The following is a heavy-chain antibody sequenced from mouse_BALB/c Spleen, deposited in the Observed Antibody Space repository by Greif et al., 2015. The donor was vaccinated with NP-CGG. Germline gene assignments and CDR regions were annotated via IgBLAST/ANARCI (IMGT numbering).Heavy chain of an antibody. V-gene: IGHV3-2*02. CDR1: GYSITSDYA. D-gene: IGHD2-4*01. CDR2: ISYSGST. J-gene: IGHJ2*01. CDR3: ARGDYDEASYYFDY. Sequence: ESGPGLVKPSQSLSLTCTVTGYSITSDYAWNWIRQFPGNKLEWMGYISYSGSTSYNPSLKSRISITRDTSKNQFFLQLNSVTTEDTATYYCARGDYDEASYYFDYWGQGTTLTVSS.